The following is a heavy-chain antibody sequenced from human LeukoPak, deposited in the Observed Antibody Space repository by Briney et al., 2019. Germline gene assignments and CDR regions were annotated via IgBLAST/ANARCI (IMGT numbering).Heavy chain of an antibody. CDR2: IYSGGGT. J-gene: IGHJ4*02. D-gene: IGHD2-21*02. Sequence: GGSLRLSCAASGSTVSNNYMNWVRQAPGKGLEGVSVIYSGGGTYYADSVKGRFTISRDNSKNTLYLQMNSLRAEDTAVYYCARKRCGGDCPFDYWGQGTLVTVSS. CDR1: GSTVSNNY. V-gene: IGHV3-53*01. CDR3: ARKRCGGDCPFDY.